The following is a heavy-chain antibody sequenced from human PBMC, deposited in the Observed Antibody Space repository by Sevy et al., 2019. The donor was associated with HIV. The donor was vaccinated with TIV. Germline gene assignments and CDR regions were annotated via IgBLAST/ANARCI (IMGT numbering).Heavy chain of an antibody. CDR1: GFTFSSYG. J-gene: IGHJ4*02. V-gene: IGHV3-30*18. CDR2: ISYDGSNK. Sequence: GGSLRLSCAASGFTFSSYGMHWVRQAPGKGLEWVAVISYDGSNKYYADSVKGGFTISRDNSKNTLYLQMNSLRAEDTAVYYCANQFPPKRRDGYNWAYWGQGTLVTVSS. D-gene: IGHD5-12*01. CDR3: ANQFPPKRRDGYNWAY.